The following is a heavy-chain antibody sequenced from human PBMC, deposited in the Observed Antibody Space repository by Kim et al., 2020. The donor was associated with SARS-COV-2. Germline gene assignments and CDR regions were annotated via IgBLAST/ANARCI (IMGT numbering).Heavy chain of an antibody. V-gene: IGHV4-59*01. CDR1: GGSISSYY. J-gene: IGHJ1*01. CDR2: IYYSGST. CDR3: ARVGMYHGLGP. D-gene: IGHD2-2*01. Sequence: SETLSLTCTVSGGSISSYYWSWIRQPPGKGLEWIGYIYYSGSTNYNPSLKSRVTISVDTSKNQFSLKLSSVTAADTAVYYCARVGMYHGLGPWGQGTLVIVSS.